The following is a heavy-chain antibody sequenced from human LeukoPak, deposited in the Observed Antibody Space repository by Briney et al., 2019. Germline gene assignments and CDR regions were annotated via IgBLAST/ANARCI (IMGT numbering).Heavy chain of an antibody. CDR1: GFTFSSYD. J-gene: IGHJ4*02. V-gene: IGHV3-13*01. CDR3: ARGTVGGSYFDY. D-gene: IGHD1-26*01. Sequence: GGSLRLSCAASGFTFSSYDMHWVRQATGKGLEWVSAIGTAGDTYYPGSVKGRFTISRENAKNSLYLQMNSLRAEDTAVYYCARGTVGGSYFDYWGQGTLVTVSS. CDR2: IGTAGDT.